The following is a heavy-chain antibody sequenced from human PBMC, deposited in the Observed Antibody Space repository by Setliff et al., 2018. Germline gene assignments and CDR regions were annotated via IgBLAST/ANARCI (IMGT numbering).Heavy chain of an antibody. J-gene: IGHJ4*02. D-gene: IGHD6-6*01. CDR3: ARGRNIAARLLDS. CDR2: INHSGSP. CDR1: GGTFSDYH. V-gene: IGHV4-34*01. Sequence: SETLSLTCATYGGTFSDYHWTWIRQSPEKGLEWIGEINHSGSPNYNPSLKNRVTISIDTSRNQFSLKLNSMTTADTAVYYCARGRNIAARLLDSWGQGTLVTVSS.